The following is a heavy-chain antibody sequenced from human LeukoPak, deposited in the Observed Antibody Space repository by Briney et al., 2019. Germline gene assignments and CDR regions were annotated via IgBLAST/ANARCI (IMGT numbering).Heavy chain of an antibody. CDR3: ARLWSGLRPPDY. J-gene: IGHJ4*02. V-gene: IGHV4-39*01. D-gene: IGHD3-3*01. CDR1: GGSISSNNYY. CDR2: IYYSGNT. Sequence: SETLSLTCTVSGGSISSNNYYWGWIRQPPGKGLDWIGSIYYSGNTYYNPSLKSRVTISVDTAKNQLSLKLSSVTAADTAALYCARLWSGLRPPDYWGQGTLVTVSS.